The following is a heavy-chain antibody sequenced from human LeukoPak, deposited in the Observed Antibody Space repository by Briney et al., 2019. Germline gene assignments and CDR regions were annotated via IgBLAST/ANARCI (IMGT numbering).Heavy chain of an antibody. V-gene: IGHV3-23*01. CDR1: GFTFDDYG. J-gene: IGHJ4*02. CDR2: ISGRCGST. CDR3: VKGVGVDY. Sequence: GGSLRLSCSASGFTFDDYGMSWVRQAPGKWLEWVSAISGRCGSTYYADSVKGRFTISRDNSKNTLYLQMNSLRAEDTAIYYCVKGVGVDYWGQGTLVTVSS.